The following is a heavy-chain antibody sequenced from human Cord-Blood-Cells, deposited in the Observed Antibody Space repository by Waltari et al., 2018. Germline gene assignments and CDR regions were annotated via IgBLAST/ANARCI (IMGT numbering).Heavy chain of an antibody. D-gene: IGHD6-13*01. CDR1: GYTFTGYY. CDR2: INPNSGGT. J-gene: IGHJ3*02. CDR3: ARDSNSSSWYAFDI. V-gene: IGHV1-2*04. Sequence: QVQLVQSGAEVKKPGASVKVSCKASGYTFTGYYMHWVRQAPGQGLEWMGWINPNSGGTNYAQKVQGWVTMTRDTSISTAYMELSRLRSDDTAVYYCARDSNSSSWYAFDIWGQGTMVTVSS.